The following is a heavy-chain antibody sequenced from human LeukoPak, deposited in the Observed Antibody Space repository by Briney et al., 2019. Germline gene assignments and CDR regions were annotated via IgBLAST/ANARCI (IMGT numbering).Heavy chain of an antibody. D-gene: IGHD3-16*01. CDR2: INYYGKT. V-gene: IGHV4-39*07. CDR3: GRSAGFVHFDH. Sequence: SSETLSLTCTVSGNSISSSSYYWVWIRQPPGKGLEWIGSINYYGKTYYNPSVKSRVTISVDTSKNQFSLMVRSVTAADTAVYYCGRSAGFVHFDHWGQGTLVTVSS. J-gene: IGHJ4*02. CDR1: GNSISSSSYY.